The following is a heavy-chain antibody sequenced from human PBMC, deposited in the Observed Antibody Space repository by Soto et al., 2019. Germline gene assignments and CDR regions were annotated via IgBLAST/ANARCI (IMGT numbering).Heavy chain of an antibody. J-gene: IGHJ6*02. CDR3: ARDGSGSYYNPNYYYYGMDV. V-gene: IGHV3-33*01. CDR2: IWYDGSNK. D-gene: IGHD3-10*01. Sequence: GGSLRLSCAASGFTFSSYGMHWVRQAPGKGLEWVAVIWYDGSNKYYADSVKGRFTISRDNSKNTLYLQMNSLRAEDTAVYYCARDGSGSYYNPNYYYYGMDVWRQGTTVTVSS. CDR1: GFTFSSYG.